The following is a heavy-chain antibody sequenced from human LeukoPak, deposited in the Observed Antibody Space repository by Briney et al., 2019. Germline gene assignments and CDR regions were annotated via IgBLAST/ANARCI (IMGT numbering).Heavy chain of an antibody. D-gene: IGHD2-2*01. V-gene: IGHV4-34*01. CDR2: INHSGST. Sequence: SETLSLTCAVYGGSFSGYYWSWIRQPPGKGLEWIGEINHSGSTNYNPSLKSRVTISVDTSKNQFSLKLSSVTAADTAVYYCARDQCSSTICRHGDWGQGTLVTVSS. J-gene: IGHJ4*02. CDR1: GGSFSGYY. CDR3: ARDQCSSTICRHGD.